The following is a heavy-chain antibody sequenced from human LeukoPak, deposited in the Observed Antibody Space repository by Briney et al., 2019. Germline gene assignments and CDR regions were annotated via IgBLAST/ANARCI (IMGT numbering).Heavy chain of an antibody. CDR2: VYYSGNTNYN. CDR3: ARAGYCSGPTCHTSRPVYNWFDP. CDR1: GVSISSYY. V-gene: IGHV4-59*13. D-gene: IGHD2-15*01. J-gene: IGHJ5*02. Sequence: SETLSPTCSVSGVSISSYYWTWVRQPPGKGLECVGYVYYSGNTNYNNYNPSLKSRVTISMDTSKNQFSLKLTSVTAADTAMYYCARAGYCSGPTCHTSRPVYNWFDPWGQGTQVTVSS.